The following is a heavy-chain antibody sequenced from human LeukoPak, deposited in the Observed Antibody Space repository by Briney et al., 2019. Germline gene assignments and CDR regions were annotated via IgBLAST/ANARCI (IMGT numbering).Heavy chain of an antibody. CDR1: GFTFSSYG. CDR3: AKDSRSVVAATD. Sequence: GGSLRLSCAASGFTFSSYGMHWVRQAPGKGLEWVAFIRYDGSNKYYADSVKGRFTISRDNSKDTLYLQMNSLRAEDTAVYYCAKDSRSVVAATDWGQGTLVTVSS. CDR2: IRYDGSNK. D-gene: IGHD2-15*01. J-gene: IGHJ4*02. V-gene: IGHV3-30*02.